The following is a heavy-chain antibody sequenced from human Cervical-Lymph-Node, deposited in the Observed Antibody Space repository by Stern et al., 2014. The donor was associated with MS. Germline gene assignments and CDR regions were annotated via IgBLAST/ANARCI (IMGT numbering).Heavy chain of an antibody. CDR2: IFPGGSDI. V-gene: IGHV5-51*01. CDR1: GYTFTSYW. Sequence: EVQLVESGPEVKRPGESLKISCQASGYTFTSYWIGGVRQMPGKGLEWIAIIFPGGSDIKYTPSFQAQVTLSAAKSSSPAYLQWNNLKASDTAIYYCARQRYFDYWGQGTLVTVSS. CDR3: ARQRYFDY. J-gene: IGHJ4*02.